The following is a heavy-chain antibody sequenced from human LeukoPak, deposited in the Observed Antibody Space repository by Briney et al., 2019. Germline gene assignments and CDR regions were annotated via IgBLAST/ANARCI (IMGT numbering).Heavy chain of an antibody. J-gene: IGHJ5*02. D-gene: IGHD1-26*01. CDR3: ARGISGSPENWFDP. CDR1: GFTFHDYG. CDR2: INWNGGST. Sequence: RSGGSLRLSCAASGFTFHDYGMSWVRQAPGKGLEWVSGINWNGGSTGYADSVKGRFIISRDNAKNSLYLQMNSLRAEDTAVYYCARGISGSPENWFDPWGQGTLVTVSS. V-gene: IGHV3-20*04.